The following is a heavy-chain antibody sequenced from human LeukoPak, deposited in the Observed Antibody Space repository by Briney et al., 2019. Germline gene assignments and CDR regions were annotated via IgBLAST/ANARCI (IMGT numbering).Heavy chain of an antibody. V-gene: IGHV3-21*01. D-gene: IGHD3-9*01. CDR3: ARADYDILTGYSDDNWFDP. J-gene: IGHJ5*02. Sequence: GGSLRLSCAASGFTFSSYSMNWVRQAPGKGLEWVSSISSSSYIYYADSVKGRFTISRDNAKNSLYLQMNSLRAEDTAVYYCARADYDILTGYSDDNWFDPWGQGTLVTVSS. CDR1: GFTFSSYS. CDR2: ISSSSYI.